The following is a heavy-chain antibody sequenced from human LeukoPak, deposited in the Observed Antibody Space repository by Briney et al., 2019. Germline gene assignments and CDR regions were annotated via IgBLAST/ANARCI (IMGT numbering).Heavy chain of an antibody. V-gene: IGHV3-7*01. D-gene: IGHD6-13*01. CDR1: GFTFSSYW. Sequence: GGSLRLSCAASGFTFSSYWMSWVRQAPGKGLEWVANIKQDGSEKYYVDSVKGRFTISRDNAKNSLYLQMNSLRAEDTAVYYCARRRYSSSWDYFDYWGQGTLVTVSS. J-gene: IGHJ4*02. CDR2: IKQDGSEK. CDR3: ARRRYSSSWDYFDY.